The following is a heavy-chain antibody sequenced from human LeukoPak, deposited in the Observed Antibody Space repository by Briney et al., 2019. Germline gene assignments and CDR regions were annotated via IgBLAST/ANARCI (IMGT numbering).Heavy chain of an antibody. Sequence: GGSLRLSRAASGFTFDDYAMHWVRQAPGKGLEWVSGISWNSGSIGYADSVKGRFTISRDNAKNSLYLQMNSLRAEDTALYYCAKDSGYNYGNIDYWGQGTLVTVSS. CDR1: GFTFDDYA. V-gene: IGHV3-9*01. CDR3: AKDSGYNYGNIDY. D-gene: IGHD5-18*01. CDR2: ISWNSGSI. J-gene: IGHJ4*02.